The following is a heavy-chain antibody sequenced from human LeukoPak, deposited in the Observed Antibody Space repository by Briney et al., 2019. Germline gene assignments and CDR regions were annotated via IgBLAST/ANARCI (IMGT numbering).Heavy chain of an antibody. CDR1: GFSISHYY. Sequence: GGSLRLSCAASGFSISHYYMTWVRQTPGKGLDWVSVIYTGGGTSYGDSVKGRFTISRDNSKNTLYLQMNSLRADDTAIYYCARGQAYCGADCYSDWGQGTLVTVSS. D-gene: IGHD2-21*02. CDR3: ARGQAYCGADCYSD. CDR2: IYTGGGT. J-gene: IGHJ4*02. V-gene: IGHV3-66*01.